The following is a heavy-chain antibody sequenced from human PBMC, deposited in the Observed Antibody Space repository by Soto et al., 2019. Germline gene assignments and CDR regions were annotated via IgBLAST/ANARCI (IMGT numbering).Heavy chain of an antibody. Sequence: EVQLLESGGGLVQPGGSLRLSCAASGFTFSSYAMSWVRQAPGKGLEWVSAISGSGGSTYYADSVKGRFTISRDNSKNTLYLQMNSLRAEDTAVYYCAKDLRGYSYGKLEYFDYWGQGTLVTVSS. CDR1: GFTFSSYA. V-gene: IGHV3-23*01. D-gene: IGHD5-18*01. CDR2: ISGSGGST. CDR3: AKDLRGYSYGKLEYFDY. J-gene: IGHJ4*02.